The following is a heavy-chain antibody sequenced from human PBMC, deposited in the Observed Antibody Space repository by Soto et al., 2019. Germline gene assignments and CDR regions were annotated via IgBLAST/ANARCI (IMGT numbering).Heavy chain of an antibody. CDR3: TSRQDDYGDYSDY. J-gene: IGHJ4*02. Sequence: RLSCAASGFTLSGSAMHWVRQASGKGLEWVGRIRSKANSYATAYAASVKGRFTISRDDSKNTAYLQMNSLKTEDTAVYYCTSRQDDYGDYSDYWGQGTLVTVSS. D-gene: IGHD4-17*01. CDR1: GFTLSGSA. V-gene: IGHV3-73*01. CDR2: IRSKANSYAT.